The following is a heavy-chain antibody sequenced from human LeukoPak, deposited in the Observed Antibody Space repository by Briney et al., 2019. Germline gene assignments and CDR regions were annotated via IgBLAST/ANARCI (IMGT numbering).Heavy chain of an antibody. CDR1: GGSFSGYY. Sequence: PSETLSLTCAVYGGSFSGYYWSWIRQPPGKGLELIGYIYHSGSTNYDPSLKSRVSISVDTSKNQFSLRLSSVIAADTGVYYCARWIRDSGYDWVFDYWGQGRLVTVSS. CDR2: IYHSGST. V-gene: IGHV4-59*01. D-gene: IGHD5-12*01. CDR3: ARWIRDSGYDWVFDY. J-gene: IGHJ4*02.